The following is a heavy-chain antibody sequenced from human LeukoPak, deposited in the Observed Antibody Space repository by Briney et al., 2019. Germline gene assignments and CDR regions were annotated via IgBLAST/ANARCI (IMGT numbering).Heavy chain of an antibody. CDR2: IYSGGST. D-gene: IGHD5-12*01. CDR3: ARDRRGYSGNEGNY. Sequence: PGGSLRLSCAASGFTVSSNYMSWVRQAPGKGLEWVSVIYSGGSTYYADSVKGRFTISRDNSKNTLYLQMNSLRAEDTAVYYCARDRRGYSGNEGNYWGQGTLVTVSS. V-gene: IGHV3-66*01. CDR1: GFTVSSNY. J-gene: IGHJ4*02.